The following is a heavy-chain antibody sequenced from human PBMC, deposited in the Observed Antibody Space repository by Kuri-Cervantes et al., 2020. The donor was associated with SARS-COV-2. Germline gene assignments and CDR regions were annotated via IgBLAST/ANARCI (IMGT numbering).Heavy chain of an antibody. J-gene: IGHJ6*02. V-gene: IGHV1-69*10. Sequence: SVKVSCKASGGTFSSYAISWVRQAPGQGLEWMGGIIPILGIANYAQKFQGRVTMTRDTSTSTVYMELSSLRSEDTAVYYCARESENYDFWSGYYRDYYYGMDVWGQGTTVTVSS. D-gene: IGHD3-3*01. CDR1: GGTFSSYA. CDR3: ARESENYDFWSGYYRDYYYGMDV. CDR2: IIPILGIA.